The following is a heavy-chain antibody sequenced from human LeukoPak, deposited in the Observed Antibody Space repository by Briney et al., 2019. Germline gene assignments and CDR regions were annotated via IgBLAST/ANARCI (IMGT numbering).Heavy chain of an antibody. CDR1: GFTFSDYY. D-gene: IGHD1-26*01. V-gene: IGHV3-11*03. Sequence: KSGGSLRLSCAASGFTFSDYYMSWIRQAPGKGPEWVSYISGPSSDTNYADSVRGRFTISRDNAKNSLYLQMNSLRAEDTAVYYCARIAYSYDAFDIWGQGTMVTVSS. J-gene: IGHJ3*02. CDR3: ARIAYSYDAFDI. CDR2: ISGPSSDT.